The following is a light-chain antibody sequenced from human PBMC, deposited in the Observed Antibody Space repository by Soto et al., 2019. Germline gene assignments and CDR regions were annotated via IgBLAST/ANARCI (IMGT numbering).Light chain of an antibody. CDR1: QSISSW. CDR2: KAS. Sequence: DIQMTQSPSTLSASVGDRITITCRASQSISSWLAWYQQKPGKAPKLLIYKASSLESGVPSRFSGSGSGTEFTLTISSLQPDDFATYYCQQSNSYPITFGQGTRLEIE. J-gene: IGKJ5*01. CDR3: QQSNSYPIT. V-gene: IGKV1-5*03.